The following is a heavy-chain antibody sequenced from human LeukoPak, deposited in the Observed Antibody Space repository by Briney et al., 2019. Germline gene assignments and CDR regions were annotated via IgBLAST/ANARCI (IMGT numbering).Heavy chain of an antibody. D-gene: IGHD3-22*01. CDR1: GYTFTSYD. CDR2: IIPIFGTA. V-gene: IGHV1-69*13. CDR3: ARRGYYYDSSGYINWFDP. Sequence: SVKVSCKASGYTFTSYDINWVRQAPGQGLEWMGGIIPIFGTANYAQKFQGRVTITADESTSTAYMELSSLRSEDTAVYYCARRGYYYDSSGYINWFDPWGQGTLVTVSS. J-gene: IGHJ5*02.